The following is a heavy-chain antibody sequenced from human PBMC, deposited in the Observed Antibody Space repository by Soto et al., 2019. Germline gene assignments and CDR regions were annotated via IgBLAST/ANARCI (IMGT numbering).Heavy chain of an antibody. D-gene: IGHD6-19*01. V-gene: IGHV1-18*01. Sequence: QVQLVQSGAEVKKPGASVKVSCKASGYTFTSYGISWVRQAPGLGLEWMGCISAYNGNTNYAQKLQGRVTMTTDTSTSTAYIELRSLQSYDTAVYYCAIESAVAALDPWGQGTLVTVSS. CDR1: GYTFTSYG. CDR2: ISAYNGNT. CDR3: AIESAVAALDP. J-gene: IGHJ5*02.